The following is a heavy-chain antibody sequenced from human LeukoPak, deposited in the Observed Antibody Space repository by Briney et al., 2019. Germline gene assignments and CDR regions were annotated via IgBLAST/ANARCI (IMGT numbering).Heavy chain of an antibody. V-gene: IGHV4-34*01. CDR1: GGSFSGYY. Sequence: SETLSLTCAVYGGSFSGYYWSWIRQPPGKGLEWIGEINHSGSTNYNPSLKSRVTIPVDTSKNQFSLKLSSVTAADTAVYYCARVEWFGELLLDYWGQGTLVTVSS. D-gene: IGHD3-10*01. CDR2: INHSGST. J-gene: IGHJ4*02. CDR3: ARVEWFGELLLDY.